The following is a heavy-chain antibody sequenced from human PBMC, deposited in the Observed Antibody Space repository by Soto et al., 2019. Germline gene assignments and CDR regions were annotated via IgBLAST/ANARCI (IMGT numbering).Heavy chain of an antibody. CDR1: GGSISSYY. Sequence: PSETLSLTCTVSGGSISSYYWSWIRQPPGKGLEWIGYIHYSGSTNYNPSLKSRVTISVDTSKNQFSLKLSSVTAADTAVYYCARTRVFHGMDVWGQGTTVTVYS. CDR3: ARTRVFHGMDV. V-gene: IGHV4-59*01. D-gene: IGHD2-21*01. CDR2: IHYSGST. J-gene: IGHJ6*02.